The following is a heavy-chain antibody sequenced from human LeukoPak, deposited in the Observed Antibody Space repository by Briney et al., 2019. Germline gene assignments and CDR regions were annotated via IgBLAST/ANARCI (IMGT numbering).Heavy chain of an antibody. Sequence: GASVKVSCKASGYTFTSYAMHWVRQAPGQRLEWMGWINAGNGNTKYSQKFQGRVTITRDTSASTAYMELSSLRSEDTAVYYCARERQWLDFEADYWGQGTLVTVSS. CDR3: ARERQWLDFEADY. D-gene: IGHD6-19*01. CDR2: INAGNGNT. J-gene: IGHJ4*02. CDR1: GYTFTSYA. V-gene: IGHV1-3*01.